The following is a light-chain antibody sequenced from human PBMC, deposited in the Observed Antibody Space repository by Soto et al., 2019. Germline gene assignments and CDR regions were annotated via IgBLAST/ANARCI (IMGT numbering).Light chain of an antibody. V-gene: IGKV1-12*01. CDR3: QQANSFPPALT. CDR1: QSISSW. CDR2: AAS. Sequence: DMQMTQSPSSVSASVGDRVTITCRASQSISSWLAWYQQKPGKAPKLLIYAASSLHTGVPSSFSGSGSGTDFTLTLSSLQSDSIATNYCQQANSFPPALTFGGGTKVEI. J-gene: IGKJ4*01.